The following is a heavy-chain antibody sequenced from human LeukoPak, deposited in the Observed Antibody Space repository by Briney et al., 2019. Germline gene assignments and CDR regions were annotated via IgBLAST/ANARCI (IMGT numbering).Heavy chain of an antibody. Sequence: GASVKVSCKASGYTFTGYYMHWVRQAPGQGLEWMGWINPNSGGTNYAQKFQGRVTITRNTSISTAYMELSSLRSEDTAVYYCARGRWVASYDFWSGYTDYWFDPWGQGTLVTVSS. V-gene: IGHV1-2*02. CDR2: INPNSGGT. CDR1: GYTFTGYY. J-gene: IGHJ5*02. CDR3: ARGRWVASYDFWSGYTDYWFDP. D-gene: IGHD3-3*01.